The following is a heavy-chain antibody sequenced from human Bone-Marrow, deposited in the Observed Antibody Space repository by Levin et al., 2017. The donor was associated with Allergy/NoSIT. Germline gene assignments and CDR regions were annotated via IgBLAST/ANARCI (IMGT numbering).Heavy chain of an antibody. V-gene: IGHV3-23*01. J-gene: IGHJ6*03. CDR2: LDGSSGKT. D-gene: IGHD4-17*01. CDR3: AKAGTTVMLDYSYLDV. CDR1: GFIFADYA. Sequence: GGSLRLSCTISGFIFADYAMNWVRQAPGRGLEWVSSLDGSSGKTHYADVVKGRFTISREYSKNTLFLQMNSLRVEDTARYYCAKAGTTVMLDYSYLDVWGEGTAVTVTS.